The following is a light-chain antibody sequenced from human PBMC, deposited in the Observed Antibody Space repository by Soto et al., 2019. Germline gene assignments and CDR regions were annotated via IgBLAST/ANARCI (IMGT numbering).Light chain of an antibody. J-gene: IGKJ5*01. CDR2: RTS. V-gene: IGKV3D-15*01. CDR1: QSISSN. CDR3: QQYENYWT. Sequence: EIVITQAPTTLSVSPGGIATLSFRASQSISSNLAWYQQKPGPAPRLLMFRTSSRATGIPDRFSGSGSGTDFTPTISHLQPDDSATYYCQQYENYWTFGQGTRLEI.